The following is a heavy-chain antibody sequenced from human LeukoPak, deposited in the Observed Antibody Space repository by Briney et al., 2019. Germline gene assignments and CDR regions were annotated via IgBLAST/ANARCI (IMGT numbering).Heavy chain of an antibody. CDR1: GFTFNTYA. J-gene: IGHJ6*02. CDR2: VSGSGGNI. CDR3: VRDRCSGKCLYGLGV. V-gene: IGHV3-23*01. Sequence: PGGSLRLSCAASGFTFNTYAMSWVRQAPGKGLEWVSGVSGSGGNIYYADSVKGRFTISRDNSKNTLYLEMNSLRAEDTAVDYCVRDRCSGKCLYGLGVGGQGTTVSVSS. D-gene: IGHD2-15*01.